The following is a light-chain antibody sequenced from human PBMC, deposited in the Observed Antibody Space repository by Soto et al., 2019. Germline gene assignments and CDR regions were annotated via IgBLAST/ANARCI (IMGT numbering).Light chain of an antibody. CDR2: DAS. Sequence: EIVMTQSPATLSVSPGERATLSCRASQSVGSNLAWYQQKPGQAPRLLIYDASTRATGIPARFSGSGSGTEFTPTISSLQSEDFAIYYCQQYNNWLWTFGQGTKVEIK. CDR1: QSVGSN. V-gene: IGKV3-15*01. J-gene: IGKJ1*01. CDR3: QQYNNWLWT.